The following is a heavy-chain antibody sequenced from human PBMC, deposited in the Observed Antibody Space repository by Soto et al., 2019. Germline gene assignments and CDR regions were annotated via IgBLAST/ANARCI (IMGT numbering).Heavy chain of an antibody. J-gene: IGHJ4*02. CDR3: AKGPTGYHDY. CDR2: ISYDGSNK. CDR1: GFTFSSYG. D-gene: IGHD2-2*01. V-gene: IGHV3-30*18. Sequence: PVGSLRLSCAASGFTFSSYGMHWVRQAPGKGLEWVAVISYDGSNKYYADSVKGRFTISRDNSKNTLYLQMNSLRAEDTAVYYCAKGPTGYHDYWGQGTLVTVSS.